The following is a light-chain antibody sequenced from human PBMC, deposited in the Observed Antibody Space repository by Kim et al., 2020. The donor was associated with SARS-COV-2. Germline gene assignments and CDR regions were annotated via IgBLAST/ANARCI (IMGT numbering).Light chain of an antibody. CDR2: GAS. CDR1: QTISSSS. V-gene: IGKV3-20*01. Sequence: VLTQSPGTVSLSPGERATLSCRASQTISSSSLVWYKQKPGQAPRLLIYGASNRATGTPDRFSGRGSGTDFTLTINRLEPEDFAVYYCQHYDNSPPVTFGGGTKVDIK. J-gene: IGKJ4*01. CDR3: QHYDNSPPVT.